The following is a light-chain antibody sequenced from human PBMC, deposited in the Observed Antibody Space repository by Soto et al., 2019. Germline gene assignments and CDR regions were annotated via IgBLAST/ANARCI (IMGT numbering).Light chain of an antibody. CDR1: SSDVGTYNF. J-gene: IGLJ3*02. V-gene: IGLV2-14*01. CDR2: EVS. Sequence: QSVLTQPASVSGSPGQPTTISCPGTSSDVGTYNFVSWYQQHPGKAPKLMIYEVSNRPSGVSNRFSGSKSGNTASLTISGLQAEDEADYYCSSYTTSSTWVFGGGTKVTVL. CDR3: SSYTTSSTWV.